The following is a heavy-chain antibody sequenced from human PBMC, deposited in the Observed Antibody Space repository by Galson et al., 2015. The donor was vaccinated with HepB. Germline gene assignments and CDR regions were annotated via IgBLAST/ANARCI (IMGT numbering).Heavy chain of an antibody. J-gene: IGHJ6*02. CDR3: ARLPGEQLGSYYYYGMDV. V-gene: IGHV5-51*03. D-gene: IGHD6-13*01. CDR1: GYSFTSYW. Sequence: QSGAEVKKPGESLKTSCKGSGYSFTSYWIGWVRQMPGKGLEWMGIIYPGDSDTRYSPSFQGQVTISADKSISTAYLQWSSLKASDTAMYYCARLPGEQLGSYYYYGMDVWGQGTTVTVSS. CDR2: IYPGDSDT.